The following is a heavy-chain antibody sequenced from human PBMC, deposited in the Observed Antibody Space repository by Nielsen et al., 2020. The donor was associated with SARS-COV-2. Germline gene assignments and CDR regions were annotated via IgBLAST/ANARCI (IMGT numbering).Heavy chain of an antibody. Sequence: GGSLRLSCAASGFTFSSYAMHWVRQAPGKGLEWVAVISYDGSNKYYADSVKGRFTISRDNSKNTLYLQMNSLRAEDTAVYYCARAAAGYYYMDVWGKGTTATVSS. CDR3: ARAAAGYYYMDV. D-gene: IGHD6-13*01. CDR2: ISYDGSNK. J-gene: IGHJ6*03. V-gene: IGHV3-30-3*01. CDR1: GFTFSSYA.